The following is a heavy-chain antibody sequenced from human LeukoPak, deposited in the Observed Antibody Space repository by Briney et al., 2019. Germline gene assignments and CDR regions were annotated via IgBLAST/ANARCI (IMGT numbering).Heavy chain of an antibody. CDR2: IYYSGST. V-gene: IGHV4-59*12. CDR3: ARSVSGGSGSYYSPYYYYGMDV. CDR1: GGSISSYY. D-gene: IGHD3-10*01. J-gene: IGHJ6*02. Sequence: PSETLSLTCTVSGGSISSYYWSWIRQPPGKGLEWIGYIYYSGSTNYNPSLKSRVTISVDTSKNQFSLKLSSVTAADTAVYYCARSVSGGSGSYYSPYYYYGMDVWGQGTTVTVSS.